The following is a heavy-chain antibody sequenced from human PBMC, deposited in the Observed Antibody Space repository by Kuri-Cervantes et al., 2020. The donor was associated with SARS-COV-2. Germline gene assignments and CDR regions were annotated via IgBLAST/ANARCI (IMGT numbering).Heavy chain of an antibody. CDR2: INPNSGGT. D-gene: IGHD3-10*01. J-gene: IGHJ6*02. V-gene: IGHV1-2*04. CDR1: GYTFSDYY. CDR3: ATGMVRGLIQSYYYGMDV. Sequence: ASVKVSCKASGYTFSDYYMYWVRQAPGQGLEWMGWINPNSGGTNYAQKFQGWVTMTRDTSISTAYMELSGLRSDDTAVYYCATGMVRGLIQSYYYGMDVWGQGTTVTVSS.